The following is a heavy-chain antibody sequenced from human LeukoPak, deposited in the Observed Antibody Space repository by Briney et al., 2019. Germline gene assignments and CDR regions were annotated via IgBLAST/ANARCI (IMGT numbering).Heavy chain of an antibody. D-gene: IGHD1-26*01. J-gene: IGHJ4*02. V-gene: IGHV4-34*01. Sequence: SETLSLTCAVYGGSFSGYYWSWIRQPPGKGLEWIGEINHSGSTNYNPSLKSRVTISVDTSKNQFSLKLSSVTAADTAVYYCARRVRVGFREGSFDYWGQGTRVTVST. CDR2: INHSGST. CDR1: GGSFSGYY. CDR3: ARRVRVGFREGSFDY.